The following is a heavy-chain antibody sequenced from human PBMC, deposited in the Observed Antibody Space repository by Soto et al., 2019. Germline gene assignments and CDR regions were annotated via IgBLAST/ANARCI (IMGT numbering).Heavy chain of an antibody. V-gene: IGHV1-18*01. J-gene: IGHJ6*02. CDR2: ISAYNGNT. D-gene: IGHD3-22*01. CDR3: ARDLDSSGPSYYYYGMDV. Sequence: ASVKVSCKSSGYTFTSYGISWVRQAPGQGLEWMGWISAYNGNTNYAQKLQGRVTMTTDTSTSTAYMELRSLRSDDTAVYYCARDLDSSGPSYYYYGMDVWGQGTTVTVSS. CDR1: GYTFTSYG.